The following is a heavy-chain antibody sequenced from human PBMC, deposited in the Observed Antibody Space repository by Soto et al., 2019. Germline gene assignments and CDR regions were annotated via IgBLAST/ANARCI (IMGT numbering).Heavy chain of an antibody. D-gene: IGHD3-10*01. Sequence: SETLSLTCAVYGGSFSGYYWSWIRQPPGKGLEWIGEINHSGSTNYNPSLKSRVTISVDTSKNQFSLKLSSVTAADTAVYYCARDYYGSGSKYGMDVWGQGTTVTVSS. V-gene: IGHV4-34*01. CDR2: INHSGST. CDR3: ARDYYGSGSKYGMDV. CDR1: GGSFSGYY. J-gene: IGHJ6*02.